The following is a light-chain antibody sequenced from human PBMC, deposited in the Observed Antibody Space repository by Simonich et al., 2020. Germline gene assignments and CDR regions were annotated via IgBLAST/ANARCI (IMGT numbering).Light chain of an antibody. CDR3: QQYNNWPPWT. V-gene: IGKV1D-13*01. Sequence: AIQLTQSPSSLSASVGDRVTITCRASQGISSALAWYQQKPGKAPKLLIYDASSLERGVPSRFSGSGSGTDFTLTISSLQPEDFAVYYCQQYNNWPPWTFGQGTKVEIK. CDR2: DAS. J-gene: IGKJ1*01. CDR1: QGISSA.